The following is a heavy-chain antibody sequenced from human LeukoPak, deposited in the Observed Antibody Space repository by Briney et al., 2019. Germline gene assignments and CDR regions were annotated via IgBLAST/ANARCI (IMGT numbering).Heavy chain of an antibody. Sequence: SETLSLTCTVSGGSISSGGHSWSWIRQPPGKGLEWIGYIYHSGSGSTYYNPSLKSRVTISVDTSKNQFSLKLSSVTAADTAVYYCARIVAWYDAFDVWAKGQWSPSLQ. D-gene: IGHD5-12*01. CDR1: GGSISSGGHS. J-gene: IGHJ3*01. CDR2: IYHSGSGST. CDR3: ARIVAWYDAFDV. V-gene: IGHV4-30-2*02.